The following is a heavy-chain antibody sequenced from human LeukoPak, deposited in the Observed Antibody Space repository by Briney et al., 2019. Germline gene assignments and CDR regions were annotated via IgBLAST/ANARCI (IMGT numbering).Heavy chain of an antibody. CDR3: ARVGYSSGWYDRPQESYFDY. CDR1: GGSISSYY. Sequence: SETLSLTCTVSGGSISSYYWSWIRQPPGKGLEWIGYIYYSGSTTYNPSLKSRVTITVDTSKNQFSLKLSSVTAADTAVYYCARVGYSSGWYDRPQESYFDYWGQGTLVTVSS. D-gene: IGHD6-19*01. V-gene: IGHV4-59*08. J-gene: IGHJ4*02. CDR2: IYYSGST.